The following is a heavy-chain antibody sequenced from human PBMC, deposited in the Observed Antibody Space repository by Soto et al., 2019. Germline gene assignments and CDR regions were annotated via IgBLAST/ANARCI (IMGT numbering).Heavy chain of an antibody. CDR2: MNPNSGNT. Sequence: GASVKVSCKASGYTFTSYDINWVRQATGQGLEWMGWMNPNSGNTGYAQKFPGRVTMTMNTSISTAYMELSSLRSEDTAVYYCARGSRDPYYYYYYMDVWGKGTTVTVSS. D-gene: IGHD2-21*02. CDR3: ARGSRDPYYYYYYMDV. J-gene: IGHJ6*03. V-gene: IGHV1-8*01. CDR1: GYTFTSYD.